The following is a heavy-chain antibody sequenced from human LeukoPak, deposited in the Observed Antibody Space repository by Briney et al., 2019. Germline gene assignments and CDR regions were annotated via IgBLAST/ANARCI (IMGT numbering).Heavy chain of an antibody. CDR2: ISSSGSTI. D-gene: IGHD3-22*01. J-gene: IGHJ4*02. V-gene: IGHV3-48*03. CDR3: ARYSYDSSGYFDPH. Sequence: PGGSLRLSCAASGFTFSSYEMNWVRQAPGKGLEWLSYISSSGSTIYYADSVKGRFTISRDNDKTSLYLHIHSLSAEDTAVYYCARYSYDSSGYFDPHWGQGTLVTVS. CDR1: GFTFSSYE.